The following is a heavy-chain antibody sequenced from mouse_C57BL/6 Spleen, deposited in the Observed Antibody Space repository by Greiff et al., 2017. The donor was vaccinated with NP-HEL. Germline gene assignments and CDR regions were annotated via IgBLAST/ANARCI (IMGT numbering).Heavy chain of an antibody. J-gene: IGHJ3*01. V-gene: IGHV2-2*01. CDR2: IWSGGST. CDR3: ARIPWEEDWFAY. Sequence: VHLVESGPCLVQPSPSLSITCTFSGFSLTSYGVHWVRQSPGKGLEWLGVIWSGGSTDYNAAFISRLSISKDNSKSQVFFKMNSLQADDTAIYYCARIPWEEDWFAYWGQGTLVTVSA. CDR1: GFSLTSYG. D-gene: IGHD4-1*01.